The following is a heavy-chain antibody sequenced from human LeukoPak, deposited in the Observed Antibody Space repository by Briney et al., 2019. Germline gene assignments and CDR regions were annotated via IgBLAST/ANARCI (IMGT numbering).Heavy chain of an antibody. D-gene: IGHD3-3*01. Sequence: SETLSLTCTVSGGSISSSSYYWGWIRQPPGKGLEWIGSIYYSGSTYYNPSLKSRVTISVDTSKNQFSLKLSSVTAADTAVYYCATGGTLRFLEWPTFDYWGQGTLVTVSS. J-gene: IGHJ4*02. V-gene: IGHV4-39*01. CDR2: IYYSGST. CDR1: GGSISSSSYY. CDR3: ATGGTLRFLEWPTFDY.